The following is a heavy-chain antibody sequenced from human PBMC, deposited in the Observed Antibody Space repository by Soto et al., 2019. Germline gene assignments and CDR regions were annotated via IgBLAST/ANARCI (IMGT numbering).Heavy chain of an antibody. CDR1: GFTFSSYW. Sequence: EVQLVESGGGLVQPGGSLRLSCAASGFTFSSYWMHWVRQAPGKGLVWVSRINSDGSSTNYADSVKGRFTISRDNAKHTLFLQMNSLRAEDTAVYYCAGRIIATGFDNWGQGTLVTVSS. D-gene: IGHD1-1*01. V-gene: IGHV3-74*01. J-gene: IGHJ4*02. CDR2: INSDGSST. CDR3: AGRIIATGFDN.